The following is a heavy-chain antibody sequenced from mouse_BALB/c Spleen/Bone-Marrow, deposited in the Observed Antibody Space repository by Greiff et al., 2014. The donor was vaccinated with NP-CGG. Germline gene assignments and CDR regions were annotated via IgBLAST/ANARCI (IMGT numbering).Heavy chain of an antibody. D-gene: IGHD1-3*01. CDR3: ARRKWAMDY. J-gene: IGHJ4*01. CDR2: IYPGNVNT. Sequence: VQLVESGPELVKPGASVRISCKASGYTFTSYYIHWVKQRPGQGLEWIGWIYPGNVNTKYNEKFKVKATLTADKSSSTAYMQLSSLTSEDSAVYFCARRKWAMDYWGQGTSVTVSS. V-gene: IGHV1S56*01. CDR1: GYTFTSYY.